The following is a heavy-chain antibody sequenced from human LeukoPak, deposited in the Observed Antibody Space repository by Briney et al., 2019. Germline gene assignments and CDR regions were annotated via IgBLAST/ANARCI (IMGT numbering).Heavy chain of an antibody. D-gene: IGHD6-19*01. V-gene: IGHV2-70*01. CDR1: GFSLSISGMC. CDR3: ARIRCSGWYFLDF. J-gene: IGHJ4*02. CDR2: IDWDDNK. Sequence: SGPALVKPTQTLTLTCTFSGFSLSISGMCVSWIRQPPGKALEWLAHIDWDDNKYYSTSLKTRLTISKDTSKNQVVLTMTNMDPVDTATYYCARIRCSGWYFLDFWGQGTLVTVPS.